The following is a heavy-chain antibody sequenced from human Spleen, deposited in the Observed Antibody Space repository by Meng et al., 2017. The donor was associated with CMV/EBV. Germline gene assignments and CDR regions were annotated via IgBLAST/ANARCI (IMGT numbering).Heavy chain of an antibody. D-gene: IGHD3-3*01. CDR2: FDPEDGET. J-gene: IGHJ6*02. V-gene: IGHV1-24*01. CDR1: GYTLTELS. CDR3: ATDKRPYYDFWSGHVSGYGMDV. Sequence: ASVKVSCKVSGYTLTELSMHWVRQAPGKGLEWMGGFDPEDGETIYAQKFQGRVTMTEDTSTDTAYMELSSLRSEDTAVYYCATDKRPYYDFWSGHVSGYGMDVWGQGTTVPSP.